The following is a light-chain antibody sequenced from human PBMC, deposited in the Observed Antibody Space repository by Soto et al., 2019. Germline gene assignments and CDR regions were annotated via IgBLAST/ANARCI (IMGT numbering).Light chain of an antibody. J-gene: IGKJ5*01. CDR2: GAS. V-gene: IGKV3-11*01. CDR1: QSVSNNY. CDR3: QQRSNWPPIT. Sequence: IVLTQSPGTLSLAPGERATLSCRASQSVSNNYLAWYQQKPGQAPRLLIYGASNRATGIPARFSSSGYGTDFALPISSLEPEDFAVYYCQQRSNWPPITFGQGTRLEIK.